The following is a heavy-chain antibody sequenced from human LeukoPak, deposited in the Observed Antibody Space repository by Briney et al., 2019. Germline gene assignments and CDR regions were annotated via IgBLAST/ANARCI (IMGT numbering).Heavy chain of an antibody. CDR3: ARFRGIAAAGTEFDH. D-gene: IGHD6-13*01. Sequence: SETLSLTCGVYGGSFRSHYWSWIRQPPGEGLEWIGEINHIGSTKYNPSLKSRVTMSVDTSRNQFSLNLRSVTAADTAMYYCARFRGIAAAGTEFDHWGQGTLVTVSS. J-gene: IGHJ4*02. CDR2: INHIGST. CDR1: GGSFRSHY. V-gene: IGHV4-34*01.